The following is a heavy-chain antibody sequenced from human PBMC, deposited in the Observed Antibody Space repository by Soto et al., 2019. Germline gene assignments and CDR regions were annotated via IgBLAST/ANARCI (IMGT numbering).Heavy chain of an antibody. V-gene: IGHV5-51*01. J-gene: IGHJ6*02. Sequence: PVESLKISCKGSGYSFTSYWIGWLREMPVKGLEWIGIIYPGDSDTRYSPSFQGQVTISADKSISTAYLQWSSLKASDTAMYYCARVATPNYYYYRMDVWGQGTTVTVSS. CDR1: GYSFTSYW. CDR3: ARVATPNYYYYRMDV. CDR2: IYPGDSDT. D-gene: IGHD5-12*01.